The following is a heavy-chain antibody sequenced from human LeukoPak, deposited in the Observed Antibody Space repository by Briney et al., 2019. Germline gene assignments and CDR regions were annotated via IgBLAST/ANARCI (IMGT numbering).Heavy chain of an antibody. J-gene: IGHJ3*02. CDR1: GFTFRTYW. V-gene: IGHV3-23*01. Sequence: PGGSLRLSCAASGFTFRTYWMTWVRQAPGKGLEWVSAISGSGGSTYYADSVKGRFTISRDNAKNSLYLQMNSLRAEDTAVYYCARDKGSSGYYSDAFDIWGQGTMVTVSS. D-gene: IGHD3-22*01. CDR3: ARDKGSSGYYSDAFDI. CDR2: ISGSGGST.